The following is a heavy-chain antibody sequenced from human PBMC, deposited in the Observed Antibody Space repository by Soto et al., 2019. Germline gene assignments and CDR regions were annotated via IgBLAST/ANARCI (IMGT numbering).Heavy chain of an antibody. CDR2: ISSSSSYI. J-gene: IGHJ3*02. D-gene: IGHD6-19*01. Sequence: EVQLVESGGGLVKPGGSLRLSCAASGFTFSSYSMNWVRQAPGKGLEWVSSISSSSSYIYYTDSVKGRFTISRDNAKNSLYLQMNSLRAEDTAVYYCARDRSSSGWYGSDAFDIWGQGTMVTVSS. CDR3: ARDRSSSGWYGSDAFDI. V-gene: IGHV3-21*01. CDR1: GFTFSSYS.